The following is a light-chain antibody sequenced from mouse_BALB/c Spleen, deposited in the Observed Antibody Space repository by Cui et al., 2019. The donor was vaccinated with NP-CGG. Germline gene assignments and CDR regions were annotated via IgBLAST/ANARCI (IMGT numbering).Light chain of an antibody. CDR3: ALWYSNHWV. V-gene: IGLV1*01. Sequence: QTVVTKESALTTSPAETVTLTCRSSTGAVTTSNDANWIQEKPDHLFTGLIGGTNNRAPGVPARFSGSLIGDKAALTITGAQTEDEAIYFCALWYSNHWVFGGGTKLTVL. CDR2: GTN. CDR1: TGAVTTSND. J-gene: IGLJ1*01.